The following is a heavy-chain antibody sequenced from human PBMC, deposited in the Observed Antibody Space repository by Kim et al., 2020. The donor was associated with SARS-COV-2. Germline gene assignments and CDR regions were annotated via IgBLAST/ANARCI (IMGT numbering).Heavy chain of an antibody. Sequence: GGSLRLSCAVPGFTFSSDAMAWVRQAPGKGLEWVSAISGNGIDTYYADSVRGRFTISRDNSKNILYLQMNSLTAEDTAVYYCASPTPGYCASSSCHAYDCWGRGTLVTVSA. V-gene: IGHV3-23*01. CDR3: ASPTPGYCASSSCHAYDC. CDR2: ISGNGIDT. CDR1: GFTFSSDA. J-gene: IGHJ4*01. D-gene: IGHD2-15*01.